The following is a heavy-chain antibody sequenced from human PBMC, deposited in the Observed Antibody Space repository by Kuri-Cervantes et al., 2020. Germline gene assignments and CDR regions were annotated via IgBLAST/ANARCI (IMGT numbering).Heavy chain of an antibody. D-gene: IGHD2-21*01. Sequence: KVSCKGSGYSFTTYWIGWVRQMPGKGLEWMGIIYPADSDTRYSPSFQGQVTISADKSISTAYLQWSSLKASDTAMHYCARLGGLRTPDYWGQGTLVTVSS. CDR2: IYPADSDT. V-gene: IGHV5-51*01. CDR1: GYSFTTYW. J-gene: IGHJ4*02. CDR3: ARLGGLRTPDY.